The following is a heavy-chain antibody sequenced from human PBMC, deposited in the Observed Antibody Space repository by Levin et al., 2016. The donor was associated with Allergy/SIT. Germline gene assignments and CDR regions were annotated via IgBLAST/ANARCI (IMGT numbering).Heavy chain of an antibody. Sequence: ASVKVSCKASGYTFTSYDINWVRQATGQGLEWMGWMNPNSGNTGYAQKFQGRVTMTRNTSISTAYMELSSLRSEDTAVYYCARVGCSGGSCYDPDSEGMDVWGQGTTVTVSS. CDR1: GYTFTSYD. J-gene: IGHJ6*02. CDR3: ARVGCSGGSCYDPDSEGMDV. D-gene: IGHD2-15*01. CDR2: MNPNSGNT. V-gene: IGHV1-8*01.